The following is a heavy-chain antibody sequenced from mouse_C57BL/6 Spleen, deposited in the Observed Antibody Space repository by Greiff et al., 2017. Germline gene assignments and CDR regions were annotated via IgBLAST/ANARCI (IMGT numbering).Heavy chain of an antibody. D-gene: IGHD2-1*01. J-gene: IGHJ2*01. Sequence: QVQLQQPGAELVKPGASVKLSCKASGYTFTSYWMHWVKQRPGQGLEWIGMIHPNSGSTNYNERFKSKATLTVDKSSSTAYMPLSSLTSEDSAVYYCARIYYGNYPYYFDYWGQGTTLTVSS. V-gene: IGHV1-64*01. CDR2: IHPNSGST. CDR3: ARIYYGNYPYYFDY. CDR1: GYTFTSYW.